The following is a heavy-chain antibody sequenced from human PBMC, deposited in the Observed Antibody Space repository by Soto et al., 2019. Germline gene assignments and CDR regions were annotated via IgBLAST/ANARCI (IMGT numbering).Heavy chain of an antibody. V-gene: IGHV3-53*01. Sequence: GGSLRLSCAASGFTVNNNHMSWVRQAPGKGLEWVSIIYSGGTTYYADSVKGRFTISRDNSKNTLYLQMNILRVEDTAVYYCLTAPVVWTYWGQGTLVTVS. CDR3: LTAPVVWTY. J-gene: IGHJ4*02. CDR2: IYSGGTT. CDR1: GFTVNNNH. D-gene: IGHD1-1*01.